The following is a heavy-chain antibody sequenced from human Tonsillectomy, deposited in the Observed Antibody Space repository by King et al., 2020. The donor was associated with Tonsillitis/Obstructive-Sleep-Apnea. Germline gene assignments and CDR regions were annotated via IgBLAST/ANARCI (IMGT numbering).Heavy chain of an antibody. D-gene: IGHD5-24*01. J-gene: IGHJ4*02. Sequence: QLVQSGGGLVQPGGSLRLSCAASGFTVSSKYMSWVRQAPGKGLEWVSVMYSGGGTYYADSVKGRFTISRDNSKNTLYLQMNSLRAEDTAVYYCARDRKEMSTNYYFDYWGQATLVTVSS. CDR3: ARDRKEMSTNYYFDY. V-gene: IGHV3-66*01. CDR2: MYSGGGT. CDR1: GFTVSSKY.